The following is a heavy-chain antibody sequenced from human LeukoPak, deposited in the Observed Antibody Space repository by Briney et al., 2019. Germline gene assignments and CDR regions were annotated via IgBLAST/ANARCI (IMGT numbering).Heavy chain of an antibody. CDR1: GFTFSSYA. CDR2: ISYDGSNK. V-gene: IGHV3-30-3*01. J-gene: IGHJ6*03. D-gene: IGHD2-2*01. CDR3: ARDRVPAAIYYYYYYMDV. Sequence: GRSLRLSCAASGFTFSSYAMHWVRQAPGKGLEWVAVISYDGSNKYYADSVKGRFTISRDNSKNTLYLQMNSLRAEDTAVYYCARDRVPAAIYYYYYYMDVWGKGTTVTVSS.